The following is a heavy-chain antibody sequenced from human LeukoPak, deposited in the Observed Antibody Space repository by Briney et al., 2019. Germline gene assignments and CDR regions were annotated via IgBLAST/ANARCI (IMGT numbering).Heavy chain of an antibody. Sequence: NSSETLSLTCTVSGGSIGSGTHYYNWIRQHPGKGLEWIGYIYHTGITSYNPSLKSRVTMSVDTSMNQVSPKLSSLTAADTAVYYCAASAGVTLGRFWGQGTLVSVSS. V-gene: IGHV4-31*03. CDR2: IYHTGIT. CDR3: AASAGVTLGRF. D-gene: IGHD3-16*01. J-gene: IGHJ4*02. CDR1: GGSIGSGTHY.